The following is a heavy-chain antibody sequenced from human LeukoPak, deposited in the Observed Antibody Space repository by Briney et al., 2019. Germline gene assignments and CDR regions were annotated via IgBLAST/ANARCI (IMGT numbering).Heavy chain of an antibody. CDR2: IKTKSDGGTI. CDR3: PTVDIVSTIRS. J-gene: IGHJ5*02. CDR1: GFTFSNAW. D-gene: IGHD5/OR15-5a*01. V-gene: IGHV3-15*01. Sequence: GGSLRLSCAVSGFTFSNAWMSWVRQAPGKGLEWVGRIKTKSDGGTIDYAAPVKGRFTISRDDSKNTLYLQMNSLKTEDTAVYYCPTVDIVSTIRSWGQGTLSPSPQ.